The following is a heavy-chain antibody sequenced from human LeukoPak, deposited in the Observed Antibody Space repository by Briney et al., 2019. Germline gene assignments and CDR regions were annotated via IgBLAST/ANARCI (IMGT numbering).Heavy chain of an antibody. CDR1: GFTFSDSY. CDR3: SRDLRNNDY. Sequence: GGSLRLSCAASGFTFSDSYMTWICQAPGKGLELLSYISGSASDVNYIDSVRGRFTISRDNAKNSLYLHMNSLTVEDTAVYYCSRDLRNNDYWGQGTLVTVSS. V-gene: IGHV3-11*01. CDR2: ISGSASDV. J-gene: IGHJ4*02.